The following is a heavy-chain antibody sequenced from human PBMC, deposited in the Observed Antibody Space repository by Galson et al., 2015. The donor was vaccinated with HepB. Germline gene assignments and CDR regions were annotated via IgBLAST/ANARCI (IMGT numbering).Heavy chain of an antibody. Sequence: SVKVSCTASGYTFSVYYIHWVRQAPGQGLEWMGWIIPNSGGKTYSQKFQGRVTMTRDTSINTAYMQLSSLRSDDAAVYYCSRGVLPPARDYWGQGTLVTVSS. CDR1: GYTFSVYY. D-gene: IGHD2/OR15-2a*01. CDR2: IIPNSGGK. V-gene: IGHV1-2*02. J-gene: IGHJ4*02. CDR3: SRGVLPPARDY.